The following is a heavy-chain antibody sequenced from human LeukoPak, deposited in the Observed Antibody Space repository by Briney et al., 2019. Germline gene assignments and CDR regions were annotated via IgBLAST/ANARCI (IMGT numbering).Heavy chain of an antibody. CDR2: IIPMFGTT. CDR1: GGTFSNYA. J-gene: IGHJ4*02. D-gene: IGHD3-10*01. V-gene: IGHV1-69*01. CDR3: ARDWYYGSGSHTLYYFDY. Sequence: ASVKVSCKVSGGTFSNYAISWVRQAPGQGLEWMGGIIPMFGTTNYAQKFQGKVTITADESTTTAYMELNSLRSEDTAVYYCARDWYYGSGSHTLYYFDYWGQGTLVTVSS.